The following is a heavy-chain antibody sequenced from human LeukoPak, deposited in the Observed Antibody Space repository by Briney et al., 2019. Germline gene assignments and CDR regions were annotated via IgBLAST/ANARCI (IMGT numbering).Heavy chain of an antibody. CDR1: GFTFSSYA. CDR2: ISGSGGST. CDR3: ALLGGPQLVQFDY. V-gene: IGHV3-23*01. J-gene: IGHJ4*02. D-gene: IGHD6-13*01. Sequence: PGGSLRLSCAASGFTFSSYAMSWVRQAPGKGLEWVSAISGSGGSTYYADSVKGRFTISRDNSKNTLYLQMNSLRAEDTAVYYCALLGGPQLVQFDYWGQGTLVTVSS.